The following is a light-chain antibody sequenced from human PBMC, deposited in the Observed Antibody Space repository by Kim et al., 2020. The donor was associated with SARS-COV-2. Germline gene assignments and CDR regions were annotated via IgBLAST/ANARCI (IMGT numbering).Light chain of an antibody. V-gene: IGKV1-8*01. CDR1: QDIRSY. CDR2: GAS. Sequence: ASTGGRVTITWRARQDIRSYLAWYQLRPGKAPELLIHGASSWQSGIPSRFSGSGSGTDFSLIISSLESEDFATYYCQQYYSYPITFGQGTRLEIK. CDR3: QQYYSYPIT. J-gene: IGKJ5*01.